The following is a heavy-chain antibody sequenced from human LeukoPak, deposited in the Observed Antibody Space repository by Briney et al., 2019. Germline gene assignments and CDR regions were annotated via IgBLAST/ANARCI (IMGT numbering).Heavy chain of an antibody. D-gene: IGHD3-16*01. CDR1: GFALVTSXVX. CDR2: MYWDNDK. V-gene: IGHV2-5*02. CDR3: AHIMTTYGGVLRDDAFDV. J-gene: IGHJ3*01. Sequence: FSGFALVTSXVXXXWIRQSPGKALEXVAXMYWDNDKRYSPYLRNRLTIAKDTSNNQVVLVMTNMDPVDTATYFCAHIMTTYGGVLRDDAFDVWGQGQWSPSLQ.